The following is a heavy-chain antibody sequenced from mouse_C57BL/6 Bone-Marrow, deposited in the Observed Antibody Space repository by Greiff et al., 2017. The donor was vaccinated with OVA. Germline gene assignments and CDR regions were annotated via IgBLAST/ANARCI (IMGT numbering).Heavy chain of an antibody. CDR1: GYTFTSYW. CDR2: IDPNSGGT. Sequence: VKLQQPGAELVKPGASVKLSCKASGYTFTSYWMHWVKQRPGRGLEWLGRIDPNSGGTKYNEKFKSKATLTVDKPSSTADMQLSSLTSEDSAVYYCARWSYFDYWGQGTTLTVSS. CDR3: ARWSYFDY. V-gene: IGHV1-72*01. D-gene: IGHD1-1*02. J-gene: IGHJ2*01.